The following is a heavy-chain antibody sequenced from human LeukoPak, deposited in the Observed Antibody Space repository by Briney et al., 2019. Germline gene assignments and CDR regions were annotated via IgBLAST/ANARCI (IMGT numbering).Heavy chain of an antibody. V-gene: IGHV3-74*01. CDR2: INGDGSST. CDR1: GFTFSNFW. D-gene: IGHD2-8*01. CDR3: VREGLYCSNGVCFRAAFDY. Sequence: GGSLRLSCVASGFTFSNFWMHWVRQAPGKGLVWVSRINGDGSSTSYADFVKGRLTISRDNAKDTIFLQMNNLRAEETAVYSCVREGLYCSNGVCFRAAFDYWGQGALVTVSS. J-gene: IGHJ4*02.